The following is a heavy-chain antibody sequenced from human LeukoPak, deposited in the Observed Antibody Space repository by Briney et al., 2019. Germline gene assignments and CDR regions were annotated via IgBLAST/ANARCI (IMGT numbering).Heavy chain of an antibody. CDR2: IWYDGSNK. Sequence: PGGSLRLSCAASGFTFSSYGMHWVRRAPGKGLEWVAVIWYDGSNKYYADSVKGRFTISRDNSKNTLYLQMNSLRAEDTAVYYCARLSYGYDLDYWGQGTLVTVSS. CDR1: GFTFSSYG. V-gene: IGHV3-33*01. D-gene: IGHD5-18*01. J-gene: IGHJ4*02. CDR3: ARLSYGYDLDY.